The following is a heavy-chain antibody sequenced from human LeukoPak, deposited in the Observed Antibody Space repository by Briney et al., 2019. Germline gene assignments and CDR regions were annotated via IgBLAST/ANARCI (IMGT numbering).Heavy chain of an antibody. D-gene: IGHD6-19*01. CDR3: ASQGLADAFDI. CDR2: ISSSSSYI. V-gene: IGHV3-21*01. CDR1: GFTFSSYS. Sequence: GSLRLSCAASGFTFSSYSMNWVRQAPGKGLEWVSSISSSSSYIYYADSVKGRFTISRDNAKNSLYLQMNSLRAEDTAVYYCASQGLADAFDIWGQGTMVTVSS. J-gene: IGHJ3*02.